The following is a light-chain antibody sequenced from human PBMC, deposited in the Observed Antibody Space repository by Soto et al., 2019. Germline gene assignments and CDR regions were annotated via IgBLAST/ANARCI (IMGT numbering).Light chain of an antibody. CDR2: EVN. Sequence: QSALTQPASVSGSPGQSITISCTGTNSDVGTYNFVSWYQQHPGKAPKLMIYEVNNRPSAVSNRCSGSKSGNTASLTISGLQAEDEADYYCSSYTSSGTYVFGTGTKLTVL. J-gene: IGLJ1*01. CDR1: NSDVGTYNF. CDR3: SSYTSSGTYV. V-gene: IGLV2-14*01.